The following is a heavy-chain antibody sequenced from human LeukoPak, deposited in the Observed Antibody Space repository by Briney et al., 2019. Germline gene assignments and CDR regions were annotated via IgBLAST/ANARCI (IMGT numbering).Heavy chain of an antibody. CDR2: IRYDGSDT. CDR3: AKQLDDRGGY. D-gene: IGHD3-9*01. J-gene: IGHJ4*02. Sequence: PGGSLRLSCVASGFTFTNYGLHWVLQAPGKGLEWVAFIRYDGSDTSYADSVKGRFTISRDDSKNTLFLQMKSLRVEDTAVYFCAKQLDDRGGYWGQGTLVSVSS. V-gene: IGHV3-30*02. CDR1: GFTFTNYG.